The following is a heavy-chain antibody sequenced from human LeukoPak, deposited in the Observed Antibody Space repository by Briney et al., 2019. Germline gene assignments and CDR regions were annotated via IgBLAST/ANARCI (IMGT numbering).Heavy chain of an antibody. CDR2: IYDSGST. D-gene: IGHD3-22*01. J-gene: IGHJ3*02. CDR1: VGSISSYY. Sequence: PSETLSLTCTVSVGSISSYYWSWIRQPPGKGLEWIGYIYDSGSTNYNPSLKSRVTISVDTSKNQFSLKLSSVTAADTAVYYCACLTTADAFDIWGQGTMVTVSS. CDR3: ACLTTADAFDI. V-gene: IGHV4-59*01.